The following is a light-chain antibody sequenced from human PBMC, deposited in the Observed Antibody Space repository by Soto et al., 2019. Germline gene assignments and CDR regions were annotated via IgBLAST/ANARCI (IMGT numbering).Light chain of an antibody. V-gene: IGLV3-21*04. CDR2: YDS. CDR3: QVWDSSSDHHWV. CDR1: NIGSKS. J-gene: IGLJ3*02. Sequence: VLTQPPSVSVAPGKTARITCGGNNIGSKSVHWYQQKPGQAPVLVIYYDSDRPSGIPERFSGSNSGNTATLTISRVEAGDEADYYCQVWDSSSDHHWVFGGGTKLTVL.